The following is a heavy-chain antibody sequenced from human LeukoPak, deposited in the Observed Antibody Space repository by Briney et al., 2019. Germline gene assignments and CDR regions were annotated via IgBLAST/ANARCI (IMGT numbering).Heavy chain of an antibody. V-gene: IGHV3-23*01. CDR1: GFTFSSYW. CDR2: ISGTGDNT. CDR3: AKDRPHYYESSGYYFDYYFDY. D-gene: IGHD3-22*01. J-gene: IGHJ4*02. Sequence: GGSLRLSCAASGFTFSSYWMSWVRQAPGKGLEWVAAISGTGDNTYYADSVKGRFTISSDNSKSTLYLQLNSLRAEDTAVYYCAKDRPHYYESSGYYFDYYFDYWGQGTLVTVSS.